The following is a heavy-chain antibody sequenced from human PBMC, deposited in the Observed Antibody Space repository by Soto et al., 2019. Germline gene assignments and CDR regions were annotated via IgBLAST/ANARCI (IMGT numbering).Heavy chain of an antibody. Sequence: PGGSLRLSCAASGFTFSSYAMSWVRQAPGKGLEWVSAISGSGGSTYYADSVKGRFTISRDNSKNTLYLQMNSLRAEDTAVYYCAKGLICGGGSCPLAYGGQGPWVTVSS. J-gene: IGHJ4*02. V-gene: IGHV3-23*01. CDR2: ISGSGGST. D-gene: IGHD2-15*01. CDR3: AKGLICGGGSCPLAY. CDR1: GFTFSSYA.